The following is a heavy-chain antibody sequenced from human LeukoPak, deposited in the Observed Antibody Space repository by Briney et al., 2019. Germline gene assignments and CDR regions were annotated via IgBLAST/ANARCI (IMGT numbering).Heavy chain of an antibody. V-gene: IGHV3-33*01. J-gene: IGHJ4*02. D-gene: IGHD3-9*01. CDR1: GFTFSSYG. CDR3: ARDHSYYDILTGYY. Sequence: PGGSLRLSCAASGFTFSSYGMHWVRQAPGKGLEWVAVIWYDGSNKYYADSVKGRFTISRDNSKNTLYLQMNSLRAEDTAVYYCARDHSYYDILTGYYWGQGTLVTVSS. CDR2: IWYDGSNK.